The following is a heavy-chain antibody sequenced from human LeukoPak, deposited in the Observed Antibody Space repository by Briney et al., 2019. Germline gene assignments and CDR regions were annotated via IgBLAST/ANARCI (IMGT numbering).Heavy chain of an antibody. CDR2: ISSSSSYI. Sequence: GGSLRLSCAASGFTFSSYSMNWVRQAPGKGLEWVSSISSSSSYIYYADSVKGRFTIPRDNAKNSLYLQMNSLRAEDTAVYYCARGIGLAGYYYYYGMDVWGQGTTVTVSS. J-gene: IGHJ6*02. V-gene: IGHV3-21*01. CDR1: GFTFSSYS. CDR3: ARGIGLAGYYYYYGMDV.